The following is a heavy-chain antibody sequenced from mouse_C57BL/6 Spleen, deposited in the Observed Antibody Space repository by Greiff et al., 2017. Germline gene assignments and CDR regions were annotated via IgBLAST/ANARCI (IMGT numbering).Heavy chain of an antibody. J-gene: IGHJ2*01. CDR1: GYTFTSYW. D-gene: IGHD1-1*01. CDR3: VTTVGDFDY. V-gene: IGHV1-52*01. Sequence: QVHVKQPGAELVRPGSSVKLSCKASGYTFTSYWMHWVKQRPIQGLEWIGNIDPSDSENHYNQKFKDKATLTVDKSSSTAYMQLSSLTSEDSAVYYCVTTVGDFDYWGQGTTLTVSS. CDR2: IDPSDSEN.